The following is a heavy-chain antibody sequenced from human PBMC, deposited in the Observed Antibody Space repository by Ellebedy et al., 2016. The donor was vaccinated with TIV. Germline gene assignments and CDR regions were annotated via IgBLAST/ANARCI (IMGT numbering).Heavy chain of an antibody. Sequence: PGGSLRLSCAASGFTVSRYNINWVRQAPGKGLEWVSLMHNDGNRFYADSVKGRFTISRDDFKNTMYLQMYSLRGDDTAVYYCTRARDIGGTVDYWGQGTLVTVSS. J-gene: IGHJ4*02. CDR3: TRARDIGGTVDY. D-gene: IGHD2-15*01. CDR2: MHNDGNR. CDR1: GFTVSRYN. V-gene: IGHV3-66*01.